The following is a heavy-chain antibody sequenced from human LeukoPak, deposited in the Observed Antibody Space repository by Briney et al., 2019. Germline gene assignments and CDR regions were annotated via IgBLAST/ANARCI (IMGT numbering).Heavy chain of an antibody. CDR1: GGSIRNYY. CDR2: IYSSGNT. CDR3: ARGGYNPFDY. V-gene: IGHV4-4*09. Sequence: SETLSLTCTVSGGSIRNYYWSWIWQPPGKGLEYIGYIYSSGNTDYNPSLKSRVTISVDTSKNQFSLKLSSVTAADTAVYYCARGGYNPFDYWGQGTLVTVSS. J-gene: IGHJ4*02. D-gene: IGHD5-24*01.